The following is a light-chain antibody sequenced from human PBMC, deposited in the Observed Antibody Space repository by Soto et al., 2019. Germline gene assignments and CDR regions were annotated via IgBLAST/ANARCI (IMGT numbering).Light chain of an antibody. CDR1: SSDVGGYND. J-gene: IGLJ1*01. CDR3: SSYTSSSTPYV. V-gene: IGLV2-14*01. Sequence: QSALTQPASVSGSPGQSITISCTGTSSDVGGYNDVSWYQQHPGKAPKLMIYDVSNRPSGVSNRLSGSRSGNTASLTISGLQAEDEADYYCSSYTSSSTPYVFGTGTKLTVL. CDR2: DVS.